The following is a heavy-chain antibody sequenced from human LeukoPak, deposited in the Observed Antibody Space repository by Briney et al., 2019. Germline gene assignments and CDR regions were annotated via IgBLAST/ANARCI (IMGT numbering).Heavy chain of an antibody. J-gene: IGHJ4*02. CDR1: GFAFSSYW. CDR3: AKDPLVSAPVYDSSGYYYY. CDR2: INSDGSST. Sequence: GGPLRLSCAASGFAFSSYWMHWVRQAPGEGLVWVSRINSDGSSTSYADSVKSRFTISRDNAKNTLYLQMNSLRAEDTAVYYCAKDPLVSAPVYDSSGYYYYWGQGTLVTVSS. V-gene: IGHV3-74*01. D-gene: IGHD3-22*01.